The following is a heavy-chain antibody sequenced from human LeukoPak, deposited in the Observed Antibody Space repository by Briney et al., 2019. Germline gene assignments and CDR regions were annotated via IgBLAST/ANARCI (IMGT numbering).Heavy chain of an antibody. CDR3: TTEVYSSGWYFY. CDR2: IKSKTDGGTT. D-gene: IGHD6-19*01. V-gene: IGHV3-15*01. Sequence: GGSLRHSCAASGFTFSNAWMSWVRQAPGKGLEWVGRIKSKTDGGTTDYAAPVKGRFTISRDDSKNTLYLQMNSLKTEDTAVYYCTTEVYSSGWYFYWGQGTLVTVSS. J-gene: IGHJ4*02. CDR1: GFTFSNAW.